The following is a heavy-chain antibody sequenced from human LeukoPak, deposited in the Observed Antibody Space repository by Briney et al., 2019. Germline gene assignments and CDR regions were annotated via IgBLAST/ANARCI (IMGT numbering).Heavy chain of an antibody. CDR3: ARHSLIGTTPFDY. D-gene: IGHD1-20*01. CDR1: GYTFISYY. Sequence: GASVKVSCKASGYTFISYYIHWVRQAPGQGLEWMGVINPSDVSTAYAQQFQGRVTMTRDTSTSTVYMELSSLRFEDTAVYYCARHSLIGTTPFDYWGQGTLVTVSS. V-gene: IGHV1-46*01. CDR2: INPSDVST. J-gene: IGHJ4*02.